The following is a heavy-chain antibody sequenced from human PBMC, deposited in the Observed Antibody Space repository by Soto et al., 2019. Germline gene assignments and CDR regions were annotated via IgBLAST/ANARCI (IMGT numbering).Heavy chain of an antibody. CDR2: INAGYGNT. Sequence: ASVKVSCKASGYTFSSYAMHWVRQAPGQRLEWMGWINAGYGNTKSSQKFQGRVTITADESTSTAYMELSSLRSEDTAVYYCARDRSYYDSSGYYPDWYFDLWGRGTLVTVSS. V-gene: IGHV1-3*01. D-gene: IGHD3-22*01. CDR1: GYTFSSYA. CDR3: ARDRSYYDSSGYYPDWYFDL. J-gene: IGHJ2*01.